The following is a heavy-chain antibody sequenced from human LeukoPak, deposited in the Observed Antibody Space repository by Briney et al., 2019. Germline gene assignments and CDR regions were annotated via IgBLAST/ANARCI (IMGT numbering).Heavy chain of an antibody. CDR3: AREDSSSWCGNWFDP. V-gene: IGHV1-2*02. CDR2: INPNSGGT. CDR1: GYTFTGYY. J-gene: IGHJ5*02. Sequence: ASVKVSCKASGYTFTGYYMHWVRQAPGQGFEWMGWINPNSGGTNYAQKFQGRVTMTRDTSISTAYMELSRLRSDDTAVYYCAREDSSSWCGNWFDPWGQGTLVPVSS. D-gene: IGHD6-13*01.